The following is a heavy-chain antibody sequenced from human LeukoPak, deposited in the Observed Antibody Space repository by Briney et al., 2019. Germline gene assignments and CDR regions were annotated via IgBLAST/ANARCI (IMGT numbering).Heavy chain of an antibody. V-gene: IGHV3-33*01. Sequence: GRSLRLSCAASGFTFSSYGMHWVRRAPGKGLEWVAVIWYDGSNKYYADSVKGRFTISRDNSKNTLYLQMNSLRAEDTAVYYCARDSPYGMDVWGKGTTVTVSS. CDR3: ARDSPYGMDV. CDR2: IWYDGSNK. CDR1: GFTFSSYG. J-gene: IGHJ6*04.